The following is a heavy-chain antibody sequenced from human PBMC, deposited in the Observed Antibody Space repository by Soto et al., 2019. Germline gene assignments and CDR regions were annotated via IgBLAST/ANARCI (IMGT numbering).Heavy chain of an antibody. D-gene: IGHD2-2*02. CDR1: GFTFSSFV. Sequence: EVQLLESGGGLVQPGGSLRLSCAASGFTFSSFVMNWVRQAPGKGLEWVSTISPGADVSHYTDSVKGRFTISRDNSRRTRHLQMDSLRVEDAAVYFCVRRAIPATTKWGAFDVWGQGTAVTVSS. V-gene: IGHV3-23*01. CDR3: VRRAIPATTKWGAFDV. J-gene: IGHJ3*01. CDR2: ISPGADVS.